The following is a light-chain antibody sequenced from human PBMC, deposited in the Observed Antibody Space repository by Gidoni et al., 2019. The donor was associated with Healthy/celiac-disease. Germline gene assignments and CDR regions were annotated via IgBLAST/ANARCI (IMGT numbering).Light chain of an antibody. CDR3: QQSYSTLT. CDR2: AAS. Sequence: DIQMTQSPSSLSASVGDRVTITCRASQSISSYLNWYQQKPGKDPKLLIYAASSLQSGVPSRFSGSGSGTDFTLTISILQPEDFATYYCQQSYSTLTFGGGTKVEIK. J-gene: IGKJ4*01. V-gene: IGKV1-39*01. CDR1: QSISSY.